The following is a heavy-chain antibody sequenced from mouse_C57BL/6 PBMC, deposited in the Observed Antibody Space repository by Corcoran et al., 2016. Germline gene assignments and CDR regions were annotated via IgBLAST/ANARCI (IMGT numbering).Heavy chain of an antibody. V-gene: IGHV1-26*01. D-gene: IGHD1-1*01. J-gene: IGHJ2*01. Sequence: EVQLQQSGHELVKPGASVKISCKAAGYTFTDYYMNRVKQSHGKSLEWIGDINPNNGGTSYNQKFKGKATLTVDKSSSTAYMELRSLTSEDSAVYYCARLFHLGWGQDTTLTVSA. CDR2: INPNNGGT. CDR3: ARLFHLG. CDR1: GYTFTDYY.